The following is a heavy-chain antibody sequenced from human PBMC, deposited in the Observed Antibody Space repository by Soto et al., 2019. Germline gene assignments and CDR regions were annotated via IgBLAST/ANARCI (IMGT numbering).Heavy chain of an antibody. CDR3: ERDSSTVPLYSSGSP. CDR1: GYTFTSYG. D-gene: IGHD3-22*01. Sequence: SVKVSFKASGYTFTSYGISWVRQAPGQGLEWMGWISAYNGNTNYAQKFQGRVTITADESTSTAYMELSSLRSEDTAVYYCERDSSTVPLYSSGSPWGQGTLVTVSS. V-gene: IGHV1-18*04. J-gene: IGHJ5*02. CDR2: ISAYNGNT.